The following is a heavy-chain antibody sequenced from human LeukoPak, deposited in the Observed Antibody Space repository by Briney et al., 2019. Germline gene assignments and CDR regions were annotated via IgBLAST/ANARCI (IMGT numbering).Heavy chain of an antibody. CDR1: GYTFTSNY. CDR3: ARDQEGFDY. CDR2: IYPRDGST. J-gene: IGHJ4*02. V-gene: IGHV1-46*01. Sequence: ASVKVSCKASGYTFTSNYIHWVRQAPGQGLEWMGMIYPRDGSTSYAQKFQGRVTVTRDTPTSTVHMELSGLRSEDTAVYYCARDQEGFDYWGQGTLVTGSS.